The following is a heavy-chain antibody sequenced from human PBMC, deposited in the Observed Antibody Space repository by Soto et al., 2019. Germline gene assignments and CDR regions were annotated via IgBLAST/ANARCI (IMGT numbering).Heavy chain of an antibody. CDR3: ARHLTYCSAGSCYSDFPYYGMDV. J-gene: IGHJ6*02. D-gene: IGHD2-15*01. CDR2: MYNSGST. Sequence: SETLSLTCTVSGGSISSSNYFWGWIRQPPGKGLEWIGSMYNSGSTYYNPSLKSRVTISVDTSKNQFSLKLSSVTAADTAVYYCARHLTYCSAGSCYSDFPYYGMDVWGQGTTVT. V-gene: IGHV4-39*01. CDR1: GGSISSSNYF.